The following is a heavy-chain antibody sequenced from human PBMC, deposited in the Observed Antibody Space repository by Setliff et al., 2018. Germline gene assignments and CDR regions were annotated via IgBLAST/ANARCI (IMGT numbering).Heavy chain of an antibody. CDR2: ISGSGGST. CDR3: AKDPNYYDSSGYPGYFDY. CDR1: GFTFSSYA. V-gene: IGHV3-23*01. Sequence: GGSLRLSCAASGFTFSSYAMGWVRQAPGKGLEWVSAISGSGGSTYYADSVKGRFTISRDNSKNTLYLQMNSLRAEDTAVYYCAKDPNYYDSSGYPGYFDYWGQGTLVTVSS. D-gene: IGHD3-22*01. J-gene: IGHJ4*02.